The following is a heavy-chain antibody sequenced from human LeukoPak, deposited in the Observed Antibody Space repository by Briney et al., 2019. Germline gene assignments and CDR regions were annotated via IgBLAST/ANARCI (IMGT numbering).Heavy chain of an antibody. Sequence: ASVKVSCKASGYTFTSYDINWVRQATGQGLEWMGWMNPNSGNTGYAQKFQGRVTMTRNTSISTAYMELSSLRSEDTAVYYCARGYCSSTSCYITGWFDPWGQGTLVTVSS. CDR1: GYTFTSYD. D-gene: IGHD2-2*02. CDR3: ARGYCSSTSCYITGWFDP. J-gene: IGHJ5*02. V-gene: IGHV1-8*01. CDR2: MNPNSGNT.